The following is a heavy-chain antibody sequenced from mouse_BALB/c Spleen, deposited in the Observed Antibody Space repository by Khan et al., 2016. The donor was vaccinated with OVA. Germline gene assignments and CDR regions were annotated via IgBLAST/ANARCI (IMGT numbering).Heavy chain of an antibody. J-gene: IGHJ3*01. CDR1: GYTFTSYT. CDR2: INPSNGYP. CDR3: AGEGDYDRYGGVIAF. D-gene: IGHD2-14*01. Sequence: VQLKESGSELARPGASVKMSCKASGYTFTSYTMHWVKQRPGQGLEWIGYINPSNGYPNYNQKFKDKATLNADNSSSTAYMQLSSLTSEDSAVYYCAGEGDYDRYGGVIAFWGQGTLVTVSA. V-gene: IGHV1-4*01.